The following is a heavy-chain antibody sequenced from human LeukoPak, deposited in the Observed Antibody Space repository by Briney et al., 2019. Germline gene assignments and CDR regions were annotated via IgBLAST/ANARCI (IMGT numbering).Heavy chain of an antibody. Sequence: CGMLWVRQAPGKGLEWISYISNGSGNRYYADSVKGRFTISRDNAKNTLYLQMNSLRAEDTAVYYCARYNWNYGYWGQGTLVTVSS. V-gene: IGHV3-48*01. CDR3: ARYNWNYGY. CDR2: ISNGSGNR. J-gene: IGHJ4*02. D-gene: IGHD1-7*01. CDR1: CG.